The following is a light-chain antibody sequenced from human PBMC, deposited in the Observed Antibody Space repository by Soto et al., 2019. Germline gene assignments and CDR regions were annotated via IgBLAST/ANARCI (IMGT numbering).Light chain of an antibody. Sequence: DIQMTQSPSSLSASVGDRVTITCRASQTISIYLNWYQQKPGKAPVLLIYGASTLHSGVPSRFSGSGSGTAFSLTISSLQPEDFATYYCQQTYNTPRSLTFGGGTKVEIK. J-gene: IGKJ4*01. CDR2: GAS. V-gene: IGKV1-39*01. CDR1: QTISIY. CDR3: QQTYNTPRSLT.